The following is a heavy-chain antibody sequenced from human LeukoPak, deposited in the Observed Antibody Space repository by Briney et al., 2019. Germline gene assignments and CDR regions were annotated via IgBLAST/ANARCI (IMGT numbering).Heavy chain of an antibody. CDR3: ARSKDILTGYCFDY. CDR2: IYYSGST. J-gene: IGHJ4*02. Sequence: SETLSLTCGVYGGSFSAYYWSWIRQPPGKGLEWIGYIYYSGSTNYNPSLKSRVTISVDTSKNQFSLKLSSVAAADTAVYYCARSKDILTGYCFDYWGQGTLVTVSS. D-gene: IGHD3-9*01. CDR1: GGSFSAYY. V-gene: IGHV4-59*01.